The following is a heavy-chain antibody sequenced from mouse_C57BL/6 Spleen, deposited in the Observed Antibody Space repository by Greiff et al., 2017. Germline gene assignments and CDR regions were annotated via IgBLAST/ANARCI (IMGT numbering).Heavy chain of an antibody. V-gene: IGHV1-59*01. J-gene: IGHJ1*03. CDR1: GYTFTSYW. CDR3: ARDGSSYGYFGG. Sequence: QVQLKQPGAELVRPGTSVKLSCKASGYTFTSYWMHWVKQRPGQGLEWIGVIDPSDSYTNYNQKFKGKATLTVDTSSSTAYMQLSSLTSEDSAVYYCARDGSSYGYFGGWGTGTTVTVAS. D-gene: IGHD1-1*01. CDR2: IDPSDSYT.